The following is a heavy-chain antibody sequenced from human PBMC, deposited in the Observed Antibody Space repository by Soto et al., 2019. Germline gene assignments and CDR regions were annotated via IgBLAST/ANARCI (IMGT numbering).Heavy chain of an antibody. D-gene: IGHD2-8*01. CDR1: RFSFSIYW. CDR2: INQDSSGK. Sequence: PGRSLRLSCAASRFSFSIYWMSWVRQAPGKGLEWVANINQDSSGKYYVDSVKGRFTISRDNARNLLFLQMNSLRVEDTGVYFCAKDAFSTPSNSWGQGTLVTVSS. V-gene: IGHV3-7*03. CDR3: AKDAFSTPSNS. J-gene: IGHJ5*02.